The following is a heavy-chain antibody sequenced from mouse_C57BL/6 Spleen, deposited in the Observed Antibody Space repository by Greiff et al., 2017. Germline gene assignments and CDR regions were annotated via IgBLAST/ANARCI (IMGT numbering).Heavy chain of an antibody. V-gene: IGHV5-16*01. J-gene: IGHJ2*01. CDR1: GFTFSDYY. Sequence: EVHLVESEGGLVQPGSSMTLSCTASGFTFSDYYMAWVRQVPEKGLEWVANINYDGSSTYYLDSLKSRFIISRDNAKNILYLQMSSLKSEDTATYYCTRDYYYGLDHWGQGTTLTVSS. D-gene: IGHD1-1*01. CDR2: INYDGSST. CDR3: TRDYYYGLDH.